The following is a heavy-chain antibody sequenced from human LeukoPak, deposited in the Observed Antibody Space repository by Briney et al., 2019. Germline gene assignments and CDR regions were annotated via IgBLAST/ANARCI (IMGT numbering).Heavy chain of an antibody. CDR1: GATFSSYS. CDR2: IIPIPGIA. Sequence: EASVKVFGKAYGATFSSYSVSWVRQPPGQGLEWMGIIIPIPGIANYAQKLQGRVTITADKSTSTAYMELSSPRSEDTAVYYCAIGRVSGSFAWFDPWGQGTLVSVSS. J-gene: IGHJ5*02. V-gene: IGHV1-69*02. D-gene: IGHD3-16*01. CDR3: AIGRVSGSFAWFDP.